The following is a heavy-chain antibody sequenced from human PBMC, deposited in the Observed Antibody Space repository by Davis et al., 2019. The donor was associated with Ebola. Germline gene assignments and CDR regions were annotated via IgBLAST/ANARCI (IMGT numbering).Heavy chain of an antibody. J-gene: IGHJ4*02. CDR2: VNPGGTGT. V-gene: IGHV3-74*01. CDR3: ATLKTVADTSFDA. CDR1: GFTFSSYW. Sequence: PGGSLRLSCAASGFTFSSYWMHWVRQVPGKGLVWVARVNPGGTGTNYVDSVQGRFSISRDNTKNTMSLVMNNLRPEDAGVYYCATLKTVADTSFDAWGQGTLVSVSS. D-gene: IGHD1-1*01.